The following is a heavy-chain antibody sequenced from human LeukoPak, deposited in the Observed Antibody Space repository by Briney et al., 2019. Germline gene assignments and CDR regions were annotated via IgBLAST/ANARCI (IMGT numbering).Heavy chain of an antibody. CDR1: GGSIRSDY. V-gene: IGHV4-59*01. D-gene: IGHD4-17*01. Sequence: SETLSLTCTVSGGSIRSDYWSWIRQPPGKGLEWIGYIYYSGTTNSGSTNYNPSLKSRVTISVDTSKSQFSLRVNSVTAADTAVYYCARQSRDGDYIAKLFDYWGQGTLVTVSS. J-gene: IGHJ4*02. CDR2: IYYSGTTNSGST. CDR3: ARQSRDGDYIAKLFDY.